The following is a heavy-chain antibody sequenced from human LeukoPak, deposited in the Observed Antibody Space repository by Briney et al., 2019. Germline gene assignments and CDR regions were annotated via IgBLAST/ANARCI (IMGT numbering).Heavy chain of an antibody. CDR2: IKQDGSER. V-gene: IGHV3-7*01. Sequence: PGGSLRLSCVVSEFTFSSYWMSWVRRAPGKGLEWVANIKQDGSERYYVDSVKGRFTISRDNARNSLYLQMNRLRVEDTAVYDCARITWELLGVGHYFDYWGQGTLVTVSS. D-gene: IGHD1-26*01. J-gene: IGHJ4*02. CDR3: ARITWELLGVGHYFDY. CDR1: EFTFSSYW.